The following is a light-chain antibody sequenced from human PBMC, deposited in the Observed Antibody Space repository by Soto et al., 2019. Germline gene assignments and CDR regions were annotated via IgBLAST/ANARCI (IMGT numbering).Light chain of an antibody. CDR2: GAS. J-gene: IGKJ2*01. CDR1: QSVSSY. CDR3: QQRSNWPRT. V-gene: IGKV3-11*01. Sequence: EIVLTQSPATLSLFPGERATLSCRASQSVSSYLAWYQQKPGQAPRLLIYGASNRATGIPARFSGSGSGTDFTLTISSLEPEAFAVYYCQQRSNWPRTFGQGTKLEIK.